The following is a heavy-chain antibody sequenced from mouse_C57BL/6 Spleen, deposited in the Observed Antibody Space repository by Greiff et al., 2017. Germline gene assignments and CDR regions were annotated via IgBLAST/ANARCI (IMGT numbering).Heavy chain of an antibody. CDR3: ARPETAQSTWFAY. J-gene: IGHJ3*01. D-gene: IGHD3-2*02. V-gene: IGHV2-6*03. CDR1: GFSFTSYG. Sequence: VQGVESGPGLVAPSQSLSISCTASGFSFTSYGVHWVRQPPGKGLEWLVVIWSDGNTTYNSALKSRLSIGKDNSKSQVFLKRNSLQTDDTAMYYCARPETAQSTWFAYWGQGTLVTVSA. CDR2: IWSDGNT.